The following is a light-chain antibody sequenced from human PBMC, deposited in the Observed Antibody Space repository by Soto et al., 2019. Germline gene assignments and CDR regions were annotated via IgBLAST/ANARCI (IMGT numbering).Light chain of an antibody. Sequence: QSALTQPASVSGSPGQSVTISCTGTSTDVGSYNLVSWYQQYPGKAPKLMIYEVSYRPSGVANRFSGSKSGNTASLTISGLPAEDDADYYCSSFTTSSTRVFGTGTKLTVL. CDR2: EVS. CDR1: STDVGSYNL. J-gene: IGLJ1*01. V-gene: IGLV2-14*02. CDR3: SSFTTSSTRV.